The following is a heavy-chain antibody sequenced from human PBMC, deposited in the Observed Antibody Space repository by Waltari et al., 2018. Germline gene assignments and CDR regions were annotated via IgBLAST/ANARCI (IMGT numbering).Heavy chain of an antibody. J-gene: IGHJ5*02. D-gene: IGHD3-3*01. V-gene: IGHV1-2*06. CDR3: ARTYYDFWSGSDGWFDP. CDR2: INPNSGGT. Sequence: QVQLVQSGAEVKKPGASVKVSCKASGYTFTGYYMHWVRQASGQGLEWMGRINPNSGGTNYAQKFQGRVTMTRDTSISTAYMELSRLRSDDTAVYYCARTYYDFWSGSDGWFDPWGQGTLVTVSS. CDR1: GYTFTGYY.